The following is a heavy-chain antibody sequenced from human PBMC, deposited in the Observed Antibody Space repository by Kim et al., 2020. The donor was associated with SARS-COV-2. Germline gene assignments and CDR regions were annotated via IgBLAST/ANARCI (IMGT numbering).Heavy chain of an antibody. D-gene: IGHD7-27*01. CDR2: IWFDGSNK. V-gene: IGHV3-33*01. J-gene: IGHJ4*02. Sequence: GGSLRLSCAASGFVFSNHGMHWVRQAPGKGLEWVALIWFDGSNKNYADSVKVRFTISRDSSKNTLYLQMNSLSAEDTAVYYCARDLSFGSIETNWRGQGTLVTVSS. CDR3: ARDLSFGSIETNW. CDR1: GFVFSNHG.